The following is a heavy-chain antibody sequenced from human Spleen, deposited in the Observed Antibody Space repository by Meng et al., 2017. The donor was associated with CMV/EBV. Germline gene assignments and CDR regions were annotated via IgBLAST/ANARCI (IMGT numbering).Heavy chain of an antibody. V-gene: IGHV3-73*01. D-gene: IGHD6-6*01. CDR3: SRQGPYSSPSDWYFDL. J-gene: IGHJ2*01. CDR1: FSGST. CDR2: IRSKGYSYAA. Sequence: FSGSTMHWVRQGSGKGLEWLGRIRSKGYSYAAAYVPSVKGRFTISRDDSKNTAYLQMNSLKTEDTAIYYCSRQGPYSSPSDWYFDLWGRGTLVTVSS.